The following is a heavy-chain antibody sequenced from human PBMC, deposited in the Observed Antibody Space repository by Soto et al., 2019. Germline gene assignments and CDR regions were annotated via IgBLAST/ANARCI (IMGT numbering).Heavy chain of an antibody. CDR2: IYHGVST. CDR1: GGSISSGGYS. CDR3: ARGPPLGY. J-gene: IGHJ4*02. Sequence: QLQLQESGSGLVKPSQTLSLTCAVSGGSISSGGYSWSWIRQPPGKGLECIGYIYHGVSTYYNPSLKSRVTISVDRSKNQFPLKLSSVTAADTAVYYCARGPPLGYWGQGTLVTVSS. V-gene: IGHV4-30-2*01.